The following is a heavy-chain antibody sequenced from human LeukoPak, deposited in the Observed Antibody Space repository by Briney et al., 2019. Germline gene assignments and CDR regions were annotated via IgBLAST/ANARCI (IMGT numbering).Heavy chain of an antibody. J-gene: IGHJ4*02. CDR3: ARFRLRRETQEDY. D-gene: IGHD4-17*01. V-gene: IGHV4-34*01. CDR1: GGSFSGYY. CDR2: INHSGST. Sequence: SETLSLTCAVYGGSFSGYYWSWIRQPPGKGLEWIGEINHSGSTNYNPSLKSRVTISVDTSKNRFSLKLSSVTAADTAVYYCARFRLRRETQEDYWGQGTLVTVSS.